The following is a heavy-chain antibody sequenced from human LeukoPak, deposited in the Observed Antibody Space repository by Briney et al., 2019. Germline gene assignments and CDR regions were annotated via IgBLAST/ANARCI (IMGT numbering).Heavy chain of an antibody. J-gene: IGHJ3*02. D-gene: IGHD4-17*01. V-gene: IGHV4-39*07. CDR2: IYYSGNT. CDR3: ARDGNFNDYGDGDAFDI. CDR1: GGSISSSEFY. Sequence: PSETLSLTCTVSGGSISSSEFYWSWIRQPPGKGLEWIGSIYYSGNTYHNPSLKSRVTISVDTSKNQFSLKLSSVTAADTAVYYCARDGNFNDYGDGDAFDIWGQGTMVTVSS.